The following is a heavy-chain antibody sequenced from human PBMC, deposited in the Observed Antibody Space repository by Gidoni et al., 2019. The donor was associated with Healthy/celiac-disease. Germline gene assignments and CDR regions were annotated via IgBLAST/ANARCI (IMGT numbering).Heavy chain of an antibody. V-gene: IGHV3-20*01. D-gene: IGHD3-16*01. CDR1: GFTFDDYG. J-gene: IGHJ2*01. Sequence: EVQLVESGGGVVRPGGSLRLSCAASGFTFDDYGMSWVRQAPGKGLEWVPGINWNGGSPGYADSVKGRFTISRDNAKNSLYLQMNSLRAEDTALYHCARVKSSRNHDLPKGGHWYFDLWGRGTLVTVSS. CDR2: INWNGGSP. CDR3: ARVKSSRNHDLPKGGHWYFDL.